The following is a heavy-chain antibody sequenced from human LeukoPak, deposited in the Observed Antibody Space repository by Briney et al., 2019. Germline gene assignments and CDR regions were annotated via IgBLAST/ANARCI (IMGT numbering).Heavy chain of an antibody. V-gene: IGHV1-2*02. D-gene: IGHD3-22*01. J-gene: IGHJ5*02. Sequence: ASVKVSCKASGYTITGYYMHWVRQAPGQGLEWMGWMNPNSGGTNYPQKFQGRVTMTMDTSISTAYMELNRLRSDDTAVYYCARGDSSAFSRWFDPWGQGTLVTVSS. CDR3: ARGDSSAFSRWFDP. CDR1: GYTITGYY. CDR2: MNPNSGGT.